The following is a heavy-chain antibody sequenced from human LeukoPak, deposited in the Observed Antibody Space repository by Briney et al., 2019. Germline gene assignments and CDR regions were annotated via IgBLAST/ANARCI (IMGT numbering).Heavy chain of an antibody. CDR1: GGSISSYY. V-gene: IGHV4-4*07. D-gene: IGHD5-12*01. CDR3: ARDGSDYADYYYYYYMDV. Sequence: SETLSLTCTVSGGSISSYYWSWTRQPAGKGLEWIGRIHSTGSTNYNPSLKSRVTMSVDTSKNQFSLKLNSVTAADTAVYYCARDGSDYADYYYYYYMDVWGKGTTVTVSS. J-gene: IGHJ6*03. CDR2: IHSTGST.